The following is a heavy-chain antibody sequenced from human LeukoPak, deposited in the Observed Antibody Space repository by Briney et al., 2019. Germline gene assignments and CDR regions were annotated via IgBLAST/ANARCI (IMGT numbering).Heavy chain of an antibody. D-gene: IGHD6-13*01. V-gene: IGHV4-31*03. J-gene: IGHJ4*02. CDR1: GDSISSGDYY. Sequence: PSQTLSLTCTVSGDSISSGDYYRTWIRQHPGKGLEWIGCIYYSGSTYYNLSLKSRVIISAGTSKNHFSLKLSSVTAADTAVYYCARVREATIAPFFDYWGQGILVTVSS. CDR2: IYYSGST. CDR3: ARVREATIAPFFDY.